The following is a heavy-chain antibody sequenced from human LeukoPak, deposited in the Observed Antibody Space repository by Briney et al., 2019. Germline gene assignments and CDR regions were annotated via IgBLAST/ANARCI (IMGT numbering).Heavy chain of an antibody. V-gene: IGHV3-7*01. J-gene: IGHJ4*02. CDR3: ARDISCFDY. CDR1: GFSFSNYW. CDR2: IKPDGSEK. Sequence: GGSLRLSCAASGFSFSNYWLSWVRQAPGKGLEWVANIKPDGSEKYYVDSVEGRFTISRDNAKNSLYLQINSLRAEDTAVYYCARDISCFDYWGQGTLVTFSS.